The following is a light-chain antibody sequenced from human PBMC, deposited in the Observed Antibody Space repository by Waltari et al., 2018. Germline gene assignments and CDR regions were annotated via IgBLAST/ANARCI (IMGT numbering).Light chain of an antibody. V-gene: IGKV1-39*01. CDR2: GSS. J-gene: IGKJ2*01. CDR3: QQTYSVLYT. Sequence: DIQITQSPSSLSASVADSITITCRASQGVSKYLNWYQQKTGKPPKLLIIGSSSLQSAVPSRFSGSGSGTDFTLTISSLQPEDFATYYCQQTYSVLYTFGQGTKLQI. CDR1: QGVSKY.